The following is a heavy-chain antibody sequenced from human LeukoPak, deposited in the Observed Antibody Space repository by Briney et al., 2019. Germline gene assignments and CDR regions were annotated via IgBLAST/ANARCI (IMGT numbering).Heavy chain of an antibody. Sequence: NWVRQHPGKGLEWIGYIYYSGSTYYNPSLKSRVTISVDTSKSQFSLKLSSVTAADTAVYYCARVGHDFWSGYSNWFDPWGQGTLVTVSS. V-gene: IGHV4-31*02. D-gene: IGHD3-3*01. CDR3: ARVGHDFWSGYSNWFDP. J-gene: IGHJ5*02. CDR2: IYYSGST.